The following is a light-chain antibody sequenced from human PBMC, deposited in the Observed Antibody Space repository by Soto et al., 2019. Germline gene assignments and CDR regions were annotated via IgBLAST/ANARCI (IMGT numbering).Light chain of an antibody. J-gene: IGLJ1*01. CDR1: SSDVGGYIY. V-gene: IGLV2-11*01. Sequence: QSALTQPRSVSGSPGHSVTISCTGTSSDVGGYIYVSWYQQHPGKAPKLMMFDVSKRPSGVPDRFSGSKSDNTASLTISGLQTEDEADYFCCSYAGNYTYVFGTGTKVTVL. CDR2: DVS. CDR3: CSYAGNYTYV.